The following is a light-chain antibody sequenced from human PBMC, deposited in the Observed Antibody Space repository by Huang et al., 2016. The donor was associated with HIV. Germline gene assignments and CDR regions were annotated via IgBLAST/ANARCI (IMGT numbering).Light chain of an antibody. CDR1: QSLLDSDDGNTY. CDR3: MQRIEFPSLT. Sequence: DIVMTQTPLSLPVTPGEPASISCRSSQSLLDSDDGNTYLDWYLQKPGQSPQRLIYTIAYRASGVPDRFSGSGSGTDFTLKISRVEAEDVGVYYCMQRIEFPSLTFGGGTKVEIK. V-gene: IGKV2-40*01. J-gene: IGKJ4*01. CDR2: TIA.